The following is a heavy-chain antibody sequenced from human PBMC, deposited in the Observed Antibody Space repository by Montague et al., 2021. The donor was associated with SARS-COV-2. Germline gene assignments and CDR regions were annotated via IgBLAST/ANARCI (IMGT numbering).Heavy chain of an antibody. Sequence: SETLSLTCTVSGGSISSSSYYWGWIRQPPGKGLEWIGSIYYSGSTYYXXXLKSRVTISVDTSKNQFSLKLSSVTAADTAVYYCARDGGTVTTFLGVGYVRGGLNGFDPWGQGTLVTVSS. D-gene: IGHD4-17*01. CDR3: ARDGGTVTTFLGVGYVRGGLNGFDP. CDR2: IYYSGST. V-gene: IGHV4-39*07. CDR1: GGSISSSSYY. J-gene: IGHJ5*02.